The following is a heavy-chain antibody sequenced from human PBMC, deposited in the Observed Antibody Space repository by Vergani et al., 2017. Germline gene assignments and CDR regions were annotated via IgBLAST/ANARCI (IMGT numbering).Heavy chain of an antibody. CDR2: ISYDGSNK. J-gene: IGHJ6*03. V-gene: IGHV3-30*04. Sequence: VQLVESGGGLVQPGRSLRLSCTASGFTFGDYAMSWFRQAPGKGLEWVAVISYDGSNKYYADSVKGRFTISRDNSKNTLYLQMNSLRAEDTAVYYCAKDSLYCSSSSCYWYYYYYYMDVWGKGTTVTVSS. D-gene: IGHD2-2*01. CDR3: AKDSLYCSSSSCYWYYYYYYMDV. CDR1: GFTFGDYA.